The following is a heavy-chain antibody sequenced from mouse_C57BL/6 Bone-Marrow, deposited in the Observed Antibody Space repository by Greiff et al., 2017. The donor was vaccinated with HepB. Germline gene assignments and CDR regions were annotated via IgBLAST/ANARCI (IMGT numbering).Heavy chain of an antibody. D-gene: IGHD1-1*01. CDR1: GFTFSSYA. V-gene: IGHV5-4*01. J-gene: IGHJ4*01. CDR2: ISDGGSYT. Sequence: EVHLVESGGGLVKPGGSLKLSCAASGFTFSSYAMSWVRQTPEKRLEWVATISDGGSYTYYPDNVKGRFTISRDNAKNNLYLQMSHLKSEDTAMYYCARYYYGSSWGYAMDYWGQGTSVTVSS. CDR3: ARYYYGSSWGYAMDY.